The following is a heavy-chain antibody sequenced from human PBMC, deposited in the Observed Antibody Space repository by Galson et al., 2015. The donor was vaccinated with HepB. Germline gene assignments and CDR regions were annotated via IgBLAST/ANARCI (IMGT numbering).Heavy chain of an antibody. CDR2: ISGNGGST. V-gene: IGHV3-23*01. D-gene: IGHD3-22*01. CDR1: GFTFSSYA. CDR3: AKDLRYDSSGLDAFDI. J-gene: IGHJ3*02. Sequence: SLRLSCAASGFTFSSYAMSWVRQAPGKGLEWVSAISGNGGSTYYADSVKGRFTISRDNSKNTLYLQMNSLRAEDTAVYYCAKDLRYDSSGLDAFDIWGQGTMVTVPS.